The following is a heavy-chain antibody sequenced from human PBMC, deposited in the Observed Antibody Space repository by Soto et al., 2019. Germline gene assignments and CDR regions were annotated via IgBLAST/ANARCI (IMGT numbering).Heavy chain of an antibody. J-gene: IGHJ4*02. CDR3: ARAGSSSSFDY. D-gene: IGHD6-6*01. CDR2: ISSSSSYI. Sequence: EVQLVESGGGLVKPGGSLRLSCAASGFTFSSYSMNWVRQAPGKGLEWVSSISSSSSYIYYGDSVKGRFTISRDNAKNSLYLQMNSLRAEDTAVYYCARAGSSSSFDYWGQGTLVTVSS. CDR1: GFTFSSYS. V-gene: IGHV3-21*01.